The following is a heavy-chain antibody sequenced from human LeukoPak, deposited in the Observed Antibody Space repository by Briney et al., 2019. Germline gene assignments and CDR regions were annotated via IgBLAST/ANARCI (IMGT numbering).Heavy chain of an antibody. CDR1: GFTFSAYS. CDR2: IDDNAYTP. V-gene: IGHV3-64*02. Sequence: GGSLRLSCAASGFTFSAYSMHWVRQAPGKGLEFVSAIDDNAYTPFYADSVQGRCSISRDNSKSMLYLQLGSLRAEDTAVYFCARVGDNNAFDVWGQGTLVTVSS. J-gene: IGHJ3*01. CDR3: ARVGDNNAFDV. D-gene: IGHD2-21*02.